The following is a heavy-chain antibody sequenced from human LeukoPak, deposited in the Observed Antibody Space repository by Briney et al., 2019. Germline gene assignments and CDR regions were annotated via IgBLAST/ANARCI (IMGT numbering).Heavy chain of an antibody. CDR1: GYSFTGYY. CDR3: AIEEIAARSYYFDY. J-gene: IGHJ4*02. D-gene: IGHD6-6*01. Sequence: ASVKVSCKASGYSFTGYYIHWVRQAPGQGLEWMGWINPNSGGTNYAQKFQGRVTMTRDTSISTAYMELSRLRSDDTAVYYCAIEEIAARSYYFDYWGQGTLVTVSS. CDR2: INPNSGGT. V-gene: IGHV1-2*02.